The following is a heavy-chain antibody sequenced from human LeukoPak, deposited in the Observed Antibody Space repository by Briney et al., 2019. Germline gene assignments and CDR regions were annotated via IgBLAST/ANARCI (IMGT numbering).Heavy chain of an antibody. J-gene: IGHJ6*03. CDR2: IYPGDSDT. CDR1: GYSFTSYW. D-gene: IGHD6-13*01. CDR3: APQYSPSSHGEYYSSYNGV. Sequence: GESLKISSKGSGYSFTSYWIGWLRQMPGKGLEWMGIIYPGDSDTTYSPSFQGHVTISAGKSISAAYLQWSSLKALDTAMYYCAPQYSPSSHGEYYSSYNGVWGKGTAVTVSS. V-gene: IGHV5-51*01.